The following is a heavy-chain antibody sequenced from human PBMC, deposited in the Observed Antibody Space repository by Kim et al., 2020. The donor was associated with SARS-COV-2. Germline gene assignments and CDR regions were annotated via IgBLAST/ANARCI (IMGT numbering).Heavy chain of an antibody. D-gene: IGHD2-8*01. CDR3: ARRGGDCTNGVCPNYFHI. J-gene: IGHJ3*02. V-gene: IGHV1-69*01. Sequence: QGRVTITADESTSTAYMELSSLRSEDTAVYYCARRGGDCTNGVCPNYFHIWGQGTMVTVSS.